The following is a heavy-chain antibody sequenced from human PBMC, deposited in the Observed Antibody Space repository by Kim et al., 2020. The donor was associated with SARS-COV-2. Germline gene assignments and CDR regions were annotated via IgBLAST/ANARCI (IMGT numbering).Heavy chain of an antibody. V-gene: IGHV3-15*01. CDR2: IKSKTDGGTT. J-gene: IGHJ4*02. CDR3: TTVRFFTPYYFDY. D-gene: IGHD3-16*01. CDR1: GFTFSNAW. Sequence: GGSLRLSCAASGFTFSNAWMSWVRQAPGKGLEWVGRIKSKTDGGTTDYAAPVKGRFTISRDDSKNTLYLQMNSLKTEDTAVYYCTTVRFFTPYYFDYWGQGTLVTVSS.